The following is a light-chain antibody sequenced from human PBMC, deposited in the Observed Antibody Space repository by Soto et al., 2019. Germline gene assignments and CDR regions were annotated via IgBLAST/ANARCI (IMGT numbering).Light chain of an antibody. CDR3: QQYGSSPIT. V-gene: IGKV3-20*01. CDR1: QSVSSSY. CDR2: AAS. Sequence: EIVLTQSPGTLSLSPGERATPSCRTSQSVSSSYLAWYQQKPGQAPRLLIYAASSRATGIPDRFSGSGSGTDFSLTISRLEPEDFAVYYCQQYGSSPITFGQGTRLEIK. J-gene: IGKJ5*01.